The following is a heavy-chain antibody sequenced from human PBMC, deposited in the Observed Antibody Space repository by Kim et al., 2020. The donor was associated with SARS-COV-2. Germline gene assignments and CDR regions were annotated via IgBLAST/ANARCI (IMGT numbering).Heavy chain of an antibody. Sequence: SETLSLTCTVSGGSISGSSYYWGWIRQPPGKGLEWIGSIYYSGSTYYNPSLKSRVTISVDTSKNQFSLKLSSVTAADTAVYYCARQIDYYDSSGYYYINYFDYWGQGTLVTVSS. V-gene: IGHV4-39*01. D-gene: IGHD3-22*01. CDR3: ARQIDYYDSSGYYYINYFDY. CDR2: IYYSGST. CDR1: GGSISGSSYY. J-gene: IGHJ4*02.